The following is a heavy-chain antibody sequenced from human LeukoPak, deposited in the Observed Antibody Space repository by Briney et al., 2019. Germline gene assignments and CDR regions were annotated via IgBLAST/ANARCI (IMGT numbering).Heavy chain of an antibody. J-gene: IGHJ4*02. CDR1: GGSISSSSYY. CDR3: AGTHEYGGYPTTYFDY. Sequence: PETLSLTCTVSGGSISSSSYYWGWIRQPPGKGLEWIGSIYYSGSTNYNPSLKSRVTISVDTSKNQFSLKLSSVTAADTAVYYCAGTHEYGGYPTTYFDYWGQGTLVTVSS. CDR2: IYYSGST. D-gene: IGHD4-17*01. V-gene: IGHV4-39*07.